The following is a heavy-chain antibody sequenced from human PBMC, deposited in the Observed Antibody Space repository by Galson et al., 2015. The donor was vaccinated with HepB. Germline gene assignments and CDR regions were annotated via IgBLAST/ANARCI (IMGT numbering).Heavy chain of an antibody. D-gene: IGHD3-22*01. J-gene: IGHJ4*02. V-gene: IGHV1-69*02. CDR1: GGTFSSYT. Sequence: SVKVSCKASGGTFSSYTISWVRQAPGQGLEWMGRIIPILGIANYAQKFQGRVTITADKSTSTAYMELSSLRSEDTAVYYCARGYYDSSGYYYDPYFDYWGQGTLVTVSS. CDR2: IIPILGIA. CDR3: ARGYYDSSGYYYDPYFDY.